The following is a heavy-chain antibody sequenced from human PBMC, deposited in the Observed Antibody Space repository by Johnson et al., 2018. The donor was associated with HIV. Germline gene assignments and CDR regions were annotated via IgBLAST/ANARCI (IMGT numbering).Heavy chain of an antibody. V-gene: IGHV3-15*01. Sequence: VQLVESGGGVVRPGGSLRLSCAASGFTFSSYAMHWVRQAPGKGLEWVGRIKRKIEGETTDYAAPVKGRFTISRDDSKNTLYLQMNSLTTEDTAVYYCTTAIVIDAFDIWGQGTMVTVSS. D-gene: IGHD3-16*02. CDR2: IKRKIEGETT. J-gene: IGHJ3*02. CDR3: TTAIVIDAFDI. CDR1: GFTFSSYA.